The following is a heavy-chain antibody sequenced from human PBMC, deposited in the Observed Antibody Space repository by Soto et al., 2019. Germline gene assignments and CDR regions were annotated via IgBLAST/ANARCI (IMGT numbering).Heavy chain of an antibody. J-gene: IGHJ6*02. V-gene: IGHV1-69*13. Sequence: SVKVSCKASGGTFSSYAISWVRQAPGQGLEWMGGIIPIFGTANYAQKFQGRVTITADESTSTAYMELSSLRSEDTAVYYCARGGRYSSGWYKDYYYGMDVWGQGTKVPVSS. CDR2: IIPIFGTA. CDR1: GGTFSSYA. D-gene: IGHD6-19*01. CDR3: ARGGRYSSGWYKDYYYGMDV.